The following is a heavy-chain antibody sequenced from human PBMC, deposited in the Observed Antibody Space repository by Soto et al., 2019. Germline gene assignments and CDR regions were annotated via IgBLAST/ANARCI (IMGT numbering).Heavy chain of an antibody. CDR3: ARAWELTMVRGVMPPYFDY. Sequence: SETLSLTCTVSGGSISSGDYYWSWIRQPPGKGLEWIGYIYYSGSTYYNPSLKSRVTISVDTSKNQFSLKLSSVTAADTAVYYCARAWELTMVRGVMPPYFDYWGQGTLVTVSS. CDR2: IYYSGST. J-gene: IGHJ4*02. CDR1: GGSISSGDYY. V-gene: IGHV4-30-4*01. D-gene: IGHD3-10*01.